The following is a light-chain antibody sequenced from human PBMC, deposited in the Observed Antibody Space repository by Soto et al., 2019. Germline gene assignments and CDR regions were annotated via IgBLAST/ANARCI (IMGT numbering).Light chain of an antibody. J-gene: IGKJ1*01. CDR2: GAS. CDR1: QSLTSN. Sequence: EIVMTQSPATLSVSPGERATLSCRASQSLTSNLAWYQQKPGQAPRLLIYGASTRATGIPARFSGSGSGTEFTLTINGLQSEDFATYYCQQYNSYWTFGQGTKVDIK. CDR3: QQYNSYWT. V-gene: IGKV3-15*01.